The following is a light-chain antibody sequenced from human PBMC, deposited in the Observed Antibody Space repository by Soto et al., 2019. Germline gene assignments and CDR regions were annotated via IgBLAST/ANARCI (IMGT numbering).Light chain of an antibody. CDR3: MQGTHLPWT. J-gene: IGKJ1*01. CDR2: KVS. V-gene: IGKV2-30*01. CDR1: QSLVYTDGNTY. Sequence: EVVVTQSPLSLPVTLGQPASISCRSIQSLVYTDGNTYLAWFHQRPGQSPRRLIYKVSNRDSGVPDRFSGSGSGSDFTLKISSVEAEDVGIYYCMQGTHLPWTFVLGTRVEI.